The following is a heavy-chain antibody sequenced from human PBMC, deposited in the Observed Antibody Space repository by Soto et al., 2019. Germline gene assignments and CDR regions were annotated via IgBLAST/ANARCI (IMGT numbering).Heavy chain of an antibody. CDR1: GYSFSSDW. D-gene: IGHD6-19*01. J-gene: IGHJ4*02. V-gene: IGHV5-51*01. Sequence: GESLKISCKGSGYSFSSDWIGWVRQMPVKGLEWIGIIYPGDSDTRYSPSFQGQVTIAADKSINTAYLQWRSLKASDTAMYFCARFYSSGLYYFDFWGQGTLVTVSS. CDR2: IYPGDSDT. CDR3: ARFYSSGLYYFDF.